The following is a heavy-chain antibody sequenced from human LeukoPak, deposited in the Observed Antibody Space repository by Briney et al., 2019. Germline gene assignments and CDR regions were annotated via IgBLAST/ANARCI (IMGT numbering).Heavy chain of an antibody. CDR2: ISGSGGST. Sequence: GGSLRLSCAASGFTFSSYAMSWVRQAPGKGLEWVSAISGSGGSTYYADSVKGRFTISRDNSKNTLYLQMNSLRAEDTAVYFCARDRNFPRDQFDYWGQGTLVTVSS. V-gene: IGHV3-23*01. J-gene: IGHJ4*02. D-gene: IGHD4-11*01. CDR1: GFTFSSYA. CDR3: ARDRNFPRDQFDY.